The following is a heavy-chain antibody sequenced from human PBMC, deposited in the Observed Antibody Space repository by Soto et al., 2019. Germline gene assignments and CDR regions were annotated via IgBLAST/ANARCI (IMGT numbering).Heavy chain of an antibody. J-gene: IGHJ6*02. D-gene: IGHD5-18*01. CDR3: ARVGRIQLWLGYGMDV. CDR2: INHSGST. V-gene: IGHV4-34*01. CDR1: GGSFSGYY. Sequence: SETLSLTCAVYGGSFSGYYWSWIRQPPGKGLEWIGEINHSGSTNYNPSLKSRVTIPVDTSKNQFSLKLSSVTAADTAVYYCARVGRIQLWLGYGMDVWGQGTTVTVSS.